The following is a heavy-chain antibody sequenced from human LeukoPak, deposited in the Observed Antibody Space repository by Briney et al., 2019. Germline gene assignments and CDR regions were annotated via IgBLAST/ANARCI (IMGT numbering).Heavy chain of an antibody. Sequence: SETLSLTCAVYGGSFSGYYWSWIRQPPGKGLEWIGEINHSGSTNYNPSLKSRVTISADTSKNQFSLKLSSVTAADTAVYYCARGLTMSHDAFDIWGQGTMVTVSS. CDR3: ARGLTMSHDAFDI. V-gene: IGHV4-34*01. CDR2: INHSGST. CDR1: GGSFSGYY. J-gene: IGHJ3*02. D-gene: IGHD3-10*02.